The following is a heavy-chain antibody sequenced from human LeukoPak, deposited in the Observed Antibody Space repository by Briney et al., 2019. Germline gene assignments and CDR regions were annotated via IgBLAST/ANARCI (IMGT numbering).Heavy chain of an antibody. CDR3: AKKGSSSWQLYFDC. CDR1: GFTFSTYW. CDR2: MRSSGDLT. Sequence: GGSLRLSCAASGFTFSTYWMYWVRQAPGKGLEWVSTMRSSGDLTYYADSVKGRFTISRDNSRNTLHLQMNSLRAEDTAVYYCAKKGSSSWQLYFDCWGQGTLVTVSS. J-gene: IGHJ4*01. V-gene: IGHV3-23*01. D-gene: IGHD6-13*01.